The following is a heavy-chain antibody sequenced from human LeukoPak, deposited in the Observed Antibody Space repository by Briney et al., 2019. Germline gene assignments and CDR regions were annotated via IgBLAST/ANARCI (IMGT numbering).Heavy chain of an antibody. J-gene: IGHJ5*02. D-gene: IGHD1/OR15-1a*01. Sequence: SETLSLTCAVSGGSISSSSWWTWVRQPPGRGLEWIGEIFHTGSTNYNPSLKSRVTISVDTSKNQFSLKLSSVTAADTAVYYCARGARKQQNWFDHWGQGTLVTVSS. CDR2: IFHTGST. CDR3: ARGARKQQNWFDH. V-gene: IGHV4-4*02. CDR1: GGSISSSSW.